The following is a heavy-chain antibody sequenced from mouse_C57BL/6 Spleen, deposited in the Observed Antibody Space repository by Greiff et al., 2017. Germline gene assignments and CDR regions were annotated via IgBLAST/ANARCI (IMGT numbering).Heavy chain of an antibody. V-gene: IGHV1-52*01. D-gene: IGHD1-1*01. CDR2: IDPSDSET. CDR1: GYTFTSYW. Sequence: QVQLQQPGAELVRPGSSVKLSCKASGYTFTSYWMHWVKQRPIQGLEWIGNIDPSDSETHYNQKFKDKATLTVDKSSSTAYMQLSSLTSEDSAVYYCARDYGSRGGYFDVWGTGTTVTVSS. J-gene: IGHJ1*03. CDR3: ARDYGSRGGYFDV.